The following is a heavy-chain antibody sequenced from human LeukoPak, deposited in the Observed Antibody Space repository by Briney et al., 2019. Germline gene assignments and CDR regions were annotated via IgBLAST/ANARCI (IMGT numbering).Heavy chain of an antibody. CDR1: GFTLSRYA. J-gene: IGHJ4*02. D-gene: IGHD3-16*01. V-gene: IGHV3-30*02. CDR3: AKNWATYYFDY. CDR2: LKSYGNNR. Sequence: GGSLRLSCAASGFTLSRYAMHWVRQAPGKGLEWVAFLKSYGNNRSYADSVKGRFTISRDNSKNTLFLQMSSRRAEDTAVYYCAKNWATYYFDYWGEGTLVTVSS.